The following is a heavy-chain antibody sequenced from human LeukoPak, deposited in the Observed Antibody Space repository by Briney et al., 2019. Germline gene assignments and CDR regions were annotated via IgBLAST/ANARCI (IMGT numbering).Heavy chain of an antibody. J-gene: IGHJ4*02. CDR3: AEDHGDYSFDY. CDR2: ISGSGGST. CDR1: GFTFSSYA. Sequence: GGSLRLSCAASGFTFSSYALSWVRQAPGKGLEWVSAISGSGGSTYYADSVKGRFTISRDNSKNTLYLQMNSLRAEDTAVYYCAEDHGDYSFDYWGLGTLVTVSS. D-gene: IGHD4-17*01. V-gene: IGHV3-23*01.